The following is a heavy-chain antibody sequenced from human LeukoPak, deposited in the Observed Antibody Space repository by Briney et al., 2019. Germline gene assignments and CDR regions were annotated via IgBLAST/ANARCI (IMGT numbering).Heavy chain of an antibody. Sequence: GESLKISCKGSGYSFTTYWIGWVRQMPGKGLEWMGIIYPGDSDTRYSPSFQGQVTISADKSISTAYLQWSSLKASDTAMYYCARSGSGWSMLYYFDYWGQGTLVTVSS. CDR1: GYSFTTYW. CDR3: ARSGSGWSMLYYFDY. D-gene: IGHD6-19*01. CDR2: IYPGDSDT. J-gene: IGHJ4*02. V-gene: IGHV5-51*01.